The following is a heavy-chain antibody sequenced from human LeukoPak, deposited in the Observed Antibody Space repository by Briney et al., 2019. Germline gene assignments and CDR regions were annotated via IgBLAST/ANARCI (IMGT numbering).Heavy chain of an antibody. CDR3: AKDRRDGYNFPDY. D-gene: IGHD5-24*01. CDR2: TRYDGSNK. Sequence: GGSLRLSCAASGFTFSSYGMHWVRQAPGKGLEWVAFTRYDGSNKYYADSVKGRFTISRDNSKNTLYLQMNSLRAGDTAVYYCAKDRRDGYNFPDYWGQGTLVTVSS. J-gene: IGHJ4*02. V-gene: IGHV3-30*02. CDR1: GFTFSSYG.